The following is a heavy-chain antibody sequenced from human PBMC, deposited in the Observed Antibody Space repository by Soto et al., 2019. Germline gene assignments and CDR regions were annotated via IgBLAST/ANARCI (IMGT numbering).Heavy chain of an antibody. J-gene: IGHJ4*02. CDR3: ARGYFFKLCGVVVAAPTGFDY. V-gene: IGHV3-74*01. Sequence: PGGSLRLSCAASGFTFSSYIVDLFRQPPGKGLVCVSRINSDGSDTSYADFVEGRFTISRDNAKNTLYLQMNSLTAADTAVYYCARGYFFKLCGVVVAAPTGFDYWGQGTLVTVSS. CDR2: INSDGSDT. CDR1: GFTFSSYI. D-gene: IGHD2-21*02.